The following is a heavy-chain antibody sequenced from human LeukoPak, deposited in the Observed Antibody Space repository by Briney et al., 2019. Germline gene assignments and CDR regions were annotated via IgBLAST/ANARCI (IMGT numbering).Heavy chain of an antibody. J-gene: IGHJ4*02. D-gene: IGHD7-27*01. Sequence: GGSLRLSCAASGFTFSNYAMSWVRQAPGKGLEWVSAISGSGGSTYYADSVKGRFTISRDNSKNTLYLQMNSLRAEDTAVYYCAKGQEGRTGDGYFDYWGQGTLVTVSS. V-gene: IGHV3-23*01. CDR2: ISGSGGST. CDR3: AKGQEGRTGDGYFDY. CDR1: GFTFSNYA.